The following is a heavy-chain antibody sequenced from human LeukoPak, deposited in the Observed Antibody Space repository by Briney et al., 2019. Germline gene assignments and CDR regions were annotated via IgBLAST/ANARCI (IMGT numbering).Heavy chain of an antibody. CDR1: GYTFTGYY. J-gene: IGHJ4*02. V-gene: IGHV1-46*01. D-gene: IGHD6-19*01. CDR3: AREGSGWYSGVYYFDY. CDR2: INPSGGST. Sequence: ASVKVSCKASGYTFTGYYMHWVRQAPGQGLEWMGIINPSGGSTSYAQKFQGRVTMTRDTSTSTVYMELSSLRSEDTAVYYCAREGSGWYSGVYYFDYWGQGTLVTVSS.